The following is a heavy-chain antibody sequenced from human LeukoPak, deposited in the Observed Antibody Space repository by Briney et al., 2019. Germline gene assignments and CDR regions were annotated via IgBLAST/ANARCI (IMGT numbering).Heavy chain of an antibody. V-gene: IGHV4-34*01. J-gene: IGHJ5*02. CDR3: ARPGTRVTTEERSYSWFDP. D-gene: IGHD4-17*01. Sequence: SETLSLTCAVYGGSFSGYYWSWIRQPPGKGLEWIGEINHSGSTNYNPSLKSRVTISVDTSKNQFSLKLSSETAADTAVYYCARPGTRVTTEERSYSWFDPWGQGTLVTVSS. CDR1: GGSFSGYY. CDR2: INHSGST.